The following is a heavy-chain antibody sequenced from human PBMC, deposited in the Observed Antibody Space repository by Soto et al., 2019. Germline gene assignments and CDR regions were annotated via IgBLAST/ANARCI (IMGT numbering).Heavy chain of an antibody. CDR3: AQDTYYHDSSGYYVFEY. CDR2: ISYEGSNK. CDR1: GSTFSSYG. Sequence: QVQLVESGGGVVQPGRSLRLSCAASGSTFSSYGMHWVRQAPGKGLEWVAVISYEGSNKHYADSVKGRFTISRDNSKNTLYLQMIRLRADDTAVYYCAQDTYYHDSSGYYVFEYWGQGTLVTVSS. V-gene: IGHV3-30*18. D-gene: IGHD3-22*01. J-gene: IGHJ4*02.